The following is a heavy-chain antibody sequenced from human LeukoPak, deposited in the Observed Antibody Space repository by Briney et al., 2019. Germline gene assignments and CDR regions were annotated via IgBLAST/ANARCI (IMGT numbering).Heavy chain of an antibody. Sequence: SETLSLTCTVSGGSISSYYWIWIRQPAGKGLEWIGRIYTSGSTNYNPSLNSRVTMSVDTSKNQFYLQLRSVTAADTDVYYCARGKYSSSSNWFDPWGQGTLVTVSS. CDR2: IYTSGST. CDR3: ARGKYSSSSNWFDP. CDR1: GGSISSYY. D-gene: IGHD6-6*01. J-gene: IGHJ5*02. V-gene: IGHV4-4*07.